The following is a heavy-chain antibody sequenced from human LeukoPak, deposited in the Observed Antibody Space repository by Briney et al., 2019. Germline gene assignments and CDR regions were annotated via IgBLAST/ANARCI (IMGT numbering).Heavy chain of an antibody. J-gene: IGHJ6*02. CDR2: ISVSGGNT. CDR3: ARAGDIVTTMGV. V-gene: IGHV3-23*01. CDR1: GFTFSSYA. Sequence: GGSLRPSCAASGFTFSSYAMSWVRQAPGKGLEWVSTISVSGGNTYYADSVKGRFTISRDNSKSTLYLQMNSLRAEDTAVYYCARAGDIVTTMGVWGQGTTVTVSS. D-gene: IGHD5-12*01.